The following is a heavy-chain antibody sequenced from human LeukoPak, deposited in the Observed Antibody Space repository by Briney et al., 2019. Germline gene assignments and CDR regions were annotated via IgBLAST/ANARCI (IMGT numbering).Heavy chain of an antibody. D-gene: IGHD2-15*01. J-gene: IGHJ4*02. CDR3: ARDESLAGYCSGGSCGYFDY. CDR2: ISAYNGNT. CDR1: GYTFTSYG. V-gene: IGHV1-18*01. Sequence: ASVKVSCKASGYTFTSYGISWVRQAPGQGLEWMGWISAYNGNTNYAQKLQGRVTMTTDTSPSTAYMELRSLRSNDTAVYYCARDESLAGYCSGGSCGYFDYWGQGTLVTVSS.